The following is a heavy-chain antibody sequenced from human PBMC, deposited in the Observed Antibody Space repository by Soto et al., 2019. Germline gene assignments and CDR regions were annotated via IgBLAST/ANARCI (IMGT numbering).Heavy chain of an antibody. D-gene: IGHD3-22*01. Sequence: GGSLRLSCAASGFTFDDYAMHWVRQAPGKGLEWVSGISLNSGSIGYADSVKGRFTISRDNAKNSLYLQMNSLRAEDTALYYCAKDMILLGVMDYYYGMDFWGQGTTVTVSS. CDR3: AKDMILLGVMDYYYGMDF. V-gene: IGHV3-9*01. CDR2: ISLNSGSI. CDR1: GFTFDDYA. J-gene: IGHJ6*02.